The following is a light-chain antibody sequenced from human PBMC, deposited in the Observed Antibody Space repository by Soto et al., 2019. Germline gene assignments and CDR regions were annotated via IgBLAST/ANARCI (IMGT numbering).Light chain of an antibody. CDR3: AAWDGSLDVWL. CDR1: TSNIGSYS. CDR2: SSN. V-gene: IGLV1-44*01. J-gene: IGLJ3*02. Sequence: QSVLTQPPSASGTPGQRVTISCSGSTSNIGSYSVHWYQHLPGTTPKLLMYSSNQRPSGVPDRFSGSKSGTSASLAISGLQSEDEADYYCAAWDGSLDVWLFGGGTKVTVL.